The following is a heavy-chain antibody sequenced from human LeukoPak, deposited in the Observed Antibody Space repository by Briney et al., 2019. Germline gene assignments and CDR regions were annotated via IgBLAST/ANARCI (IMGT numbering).Heavy chain of an antibody. D-gene: IGHD4-23*01. CDR2: INHSGST. Sequence: SETLSLTCAVYGGSFSGYYWSWIRQPPGKGLEWIGEINHSGSTNYNPSLKSRVTISVDTSKNQFSLKLSSVTAADTAVHYCARGRRGANYGGNLREFDYWGQGTLVTVSS. CDR3: ARGRRGANYGGNLREFDY. CDR1: GGSFSGYY. V-gene: IGHV4-34*01. J-gene: IGHJ4*02.